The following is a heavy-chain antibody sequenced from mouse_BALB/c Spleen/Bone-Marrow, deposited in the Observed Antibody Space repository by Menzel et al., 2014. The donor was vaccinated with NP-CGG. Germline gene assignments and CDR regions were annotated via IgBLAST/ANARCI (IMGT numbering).Heavy chain of an antibody. CDR2: ISSGGSYT. J-gene: IGHJ3*01. CDR3: TRSYYRYDEEAWFAY. Sequence: EVKLVESGGGLVKPGGSLKLSCAASGFTFSSYTMSWVRQTPEKRLEWVATISSGGSYTYYPDSVKGRFTISRDNAKNTLYLQMSSLKSEDTAMYYCTRSYYRYDEEAWFAYWGQGTLATVSA. CDR1: GFTFSSYT. V-gene: IGHV5-6-4*01. D-gene: IGHD2-14*01.